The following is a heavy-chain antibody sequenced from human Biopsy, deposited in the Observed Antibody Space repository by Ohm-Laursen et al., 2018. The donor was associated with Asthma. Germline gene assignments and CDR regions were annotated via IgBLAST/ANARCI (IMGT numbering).Heavy chain of an antibody. V-gene: IGHV3-30*01. J-gene: IGHJ3*02. Sequence: RSLRLSCSASGFSFSNFAIHWVRQAPGKGLEWVGVISKDASTQDYADSVKGRFTMARDNSKNTLDLQVNSLREEDAAVYYCVRDGTDDAFDIWGQGTVVSVSS. CDR1: GFSFSNFA. CDR3: VRDGTDDAFDI. D-gene: IGHD1-1*01. CDR2: ISKDASTQ.